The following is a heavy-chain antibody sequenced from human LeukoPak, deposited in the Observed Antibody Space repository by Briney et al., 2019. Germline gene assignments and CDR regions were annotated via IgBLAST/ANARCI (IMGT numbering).Heavy chain of an antibody. CDR3: RRHILRGYDFDY. V-gene: IGHV1-18*01. CDR2: INAYNGNT. Sequence: GASVKVSCKASGYTFTSYGISWVRQAPGQGLEWMGWINAYNGNTNYAQKPQGRVTMITETSTNTAFSEMRSLRTDDNAVYYCRRHILRGYDFDYWGQGTLVTVSS. D-gene: IGHD5-12*01. CDR1: GYTFTSYG. J-gene: IGHJ4*02.